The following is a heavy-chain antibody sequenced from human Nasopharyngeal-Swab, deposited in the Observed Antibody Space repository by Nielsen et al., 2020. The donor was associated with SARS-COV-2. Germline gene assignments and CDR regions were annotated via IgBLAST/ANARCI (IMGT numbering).Heavy chain of an antibody. J-gene: IGHJ6*02. Sequence: VRQMPGKGLERMGIIYPGDSDTKYSPSFQGQVSISVDKSINTAYLQWNSLKASDTATYFCAIDYGSGTYGLDVWGQGTRVTVSS. CDR3: AIDYGSGTYGLDV. D-gene: IGHD3-10*01. CDR2: IYPGDSDT. V-gene: IGHV5-51*01.